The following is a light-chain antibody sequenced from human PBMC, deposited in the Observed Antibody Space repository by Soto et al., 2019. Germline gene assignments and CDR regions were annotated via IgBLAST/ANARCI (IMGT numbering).Light chain of an antibody. V-gene: IGKV1-39*01. CDR1: QSIDRY. CDR3: QQSYNIPRT. CDR2: AAS. J-gene: IGKJ1*01. Sequence: DIHMTQSPSSLSASLGERFTITCRASQSIDRYLNWYQQKLGKAPKVLIYAASTLQSGVPSRFSGSGSGTHFTLTISSLQPEDSASYYCQQSYNIPRTFGQGTEVDI.